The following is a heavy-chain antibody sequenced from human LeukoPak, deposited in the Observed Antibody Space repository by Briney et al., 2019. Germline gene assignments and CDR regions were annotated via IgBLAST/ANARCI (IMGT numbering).Heavy chain of an antibody. CDR1: VGSISSISYY. CDR2: LYYIGST. CDR3: ARVNTPIVVVPAAMRSFDP. D-gene: IGHD2-2*01. J-gene: IGHJ5*02. Sequence: SETLSLTCTLSVGSISSISYYGGWIRQPPGGGLEWNGCLYYIGSTYYNPSLKSRVTISVDRSKNQFSLKLSSVTAADTAVYYCARVNTPIVVVPAAMRSFDPWGEGTLLSVSS. V-gene: IGHV4-39*07.